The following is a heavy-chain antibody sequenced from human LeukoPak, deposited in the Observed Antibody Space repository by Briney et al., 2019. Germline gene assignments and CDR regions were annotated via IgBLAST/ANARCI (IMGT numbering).Heavy chain of an antibody. V-gene: IGHV3-48*01. Sequence: TGGSLRLSCAASGFTFSIYTMNWARQAPGKGLEWVSYISSRSATIYYADSVKGRFTISRDNAKNSLYLQMNSLRAEDTAVYYCARDPLSSSSFDLWGQGTLVTVSS. CDR2: ISSRSATI. CDR1: GFTFSIYT. D-gene: IGHD6-13*01. J-gene: IGHJ4*02. CDR3: ARDPLSSSSFDL.